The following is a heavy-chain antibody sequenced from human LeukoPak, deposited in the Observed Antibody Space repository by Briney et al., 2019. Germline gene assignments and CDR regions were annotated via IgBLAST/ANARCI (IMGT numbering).Heavy chain of an antibody. CDR2: ISDSGGRT. CDR3: AKNGHGSGSYYPRTKYYFDY. D-gene: IGHD3-10*01. V-gene: IGHV3-23*01. CDR1: GVTFSNYA. Sequence: PGGSLRLSCAASGVTFSNYATNWVRQAPGKGLEWVSTISDSGGRTYYADSVKGRFTISRDKSKYTLYLQMNSLRSEDTAIYYCAKNGHGSGSYYPRTKYYFDYWGQGALVTVSS. J-gene: IGHJ4*02.